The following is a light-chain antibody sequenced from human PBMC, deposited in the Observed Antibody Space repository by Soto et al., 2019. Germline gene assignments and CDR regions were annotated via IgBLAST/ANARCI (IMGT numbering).Light chain of an antibody. V-gene: IGLV2-14*03. CDR2: DVT. J-gene: IGLJ1*01. CDR3: SSYTGTSTQV. CDR1: SSDVGHYDY. Sequence: HSALNQPASVSGSHGQSITISCTGSSSDVGHYDYVSWFQRHPGRAPTLLIYDVTYRPSGVSNRFSGAKSGSTASLTISGLRTEDEANYYCSSYTGTSTQVFGTGTKVTVL.